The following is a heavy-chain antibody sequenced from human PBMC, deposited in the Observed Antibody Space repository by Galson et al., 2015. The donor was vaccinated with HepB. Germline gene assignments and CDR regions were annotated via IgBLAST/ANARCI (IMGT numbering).Heavy chain of an antibody. CDR1: GYTFTTNG. J-gene: IGHJ4*02. V-gene: IGHV1-18*04. CDR2: ISANSGKT. D-gene: IGHD4/OR15-4a*01. CDR3: ARDRDYRFDY. Sequence: SVKVSCKVSGYTFTTNGISWVRQAPGPGLEWMGWISANSGKTKYAQNLQGRVTLTRDTSTSTAYLELRSLRSDDTAAYYCARDRDYRFDYWGQGTLVTVSA.